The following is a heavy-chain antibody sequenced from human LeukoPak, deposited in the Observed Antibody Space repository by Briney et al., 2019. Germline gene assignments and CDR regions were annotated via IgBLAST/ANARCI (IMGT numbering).Heavy chain of an antibody. CDR3: ARGLGFLIGSIWYPDAFDI. V-gene: IGHV4-38-2*02. Sequence: SETLSLTCTLPGYSTSSGYYWAWTRQPPGKGREWISVYHVGTTDYNPSLKSRVSISVDGSKNHMSLPLSSVAAEDTAVYYCARGLGFLIGSIWYPDAFDIWGQGTMVTVSS. D-gene: IGHD6-13*01. CDR2: VYHVGTT. J-gene: IGHJ3*02. CDR1: GYSTSSGYY.